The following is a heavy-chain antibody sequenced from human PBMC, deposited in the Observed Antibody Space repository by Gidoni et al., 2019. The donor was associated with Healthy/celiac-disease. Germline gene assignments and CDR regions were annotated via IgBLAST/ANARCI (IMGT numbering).Heavy chain of an antibody. Sequence: QVQLVESGGGVVQPGRSLRLSCAASGFTFSSYGMHWVRQAPGKGLEWVAVIWYDGSNKCYADSVKGRFTISRDNSKNTLYLQMNSLRAEDTAVYYCARGIVGSTGGMDVWGQGTTVTVSS. D-gene: IGHD1-26*01. J-gene: IGHJ6*02. CDR3: ARGIVGSTGGMDV. CDR2: IWYDGSNK. V-gene: IGHV3-33*01. CDR1: GFTFSSYG.